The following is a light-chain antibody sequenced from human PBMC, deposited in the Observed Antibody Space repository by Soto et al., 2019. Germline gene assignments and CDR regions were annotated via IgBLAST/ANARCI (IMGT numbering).Light chain of an antibody. V-gene: IGLV2-23*01. CDR2: EGT. J-gene: IGLJ1*01. CDR3: CAYVGARSYV. CDR1: NNL. Sequence: QSALTQPASVSGSPGQSITISCTGTNNLVSWYQQHPGKAPKVVLYEGTKRPSGVSNRFSGSNSGSTASLTISGLQAEDEANYFCCAYVGARSYVFGTGTK.